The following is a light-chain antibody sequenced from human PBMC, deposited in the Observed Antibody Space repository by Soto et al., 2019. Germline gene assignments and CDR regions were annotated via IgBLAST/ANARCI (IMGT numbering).Light chain of an antibody. J-gene: IGKJ4*01. Sequence: DLVMTQSPLSLTVTPGEPASISCRSSQSLLHSNGYTYFDWYLQKPGQSPQLLIYLGSNRASGVPDRFSGSGSGTDFTLKISRVEAEDVGVYYCMQALQTPLTFGGGTKVEIK. CDR2: LGS. CDR3: MQALQTPLT. V-gene: IGKV2-28*01. CDR1: QSLLHSNGYTY.